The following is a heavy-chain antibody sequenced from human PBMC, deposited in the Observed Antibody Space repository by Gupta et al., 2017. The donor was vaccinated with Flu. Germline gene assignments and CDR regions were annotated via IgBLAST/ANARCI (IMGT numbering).Heavy chain of an antibody. CDR2: IKQDGSEK. J-gene: IGHJ4*02. CDR1: GFNFGSHW. V-gene: IGHV3-7*01. D-gene: IGHD3-9*01. Sequence: EVQLVESGGGLVQPGGPLRLSCAASGFNFGSHWMTWVRQAPGKGLEWVANIKQDGSEKYYVDSVKGRFTVSKDNAKNSLYLQMNSLRAEDTSVYYCARHIDWAFDYWGQGSLVIVSS. CDR3: ARHIDWAFDY.